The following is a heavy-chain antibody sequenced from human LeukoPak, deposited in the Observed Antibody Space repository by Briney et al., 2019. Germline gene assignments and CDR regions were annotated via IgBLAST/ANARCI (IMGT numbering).Heavy chain of an antibody. CDR1: GGSISSYY. CDR3: AREEDYGSGSYYPRGYYFDY. CDR2: IFYSGTS. Sequence: SETLSLTCTVSGGSISSYYWGWIRQPPGKGLEWIGSIFYSGTSYYNPSLKSRVTISVDTSKNQFSLRLSSVTAADTAVYYCAREEDYGSGSYYPRGYYFDYWGQGTLVTVSS. J-gene: IGHJ4*02. D-gene: IGHD3-10*01. V-gene: IGHV4-39*07.